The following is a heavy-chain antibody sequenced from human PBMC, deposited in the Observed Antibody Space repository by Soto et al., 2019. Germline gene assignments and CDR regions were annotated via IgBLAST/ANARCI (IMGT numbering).Heavy chain of an antibody. V-gene: IGHV1-69*08. J-gene: IGHJ1*01. D-gene: IGHD2-15*01. CDR3: ARDCSGGSCTALLGYFQH. CDR2: IIPILGIA. CDR1: GGTFSSYT. Sequence: QVQLVQSGAEVKKPGSSVKVSCKASGGTFSSYTISWVRQAPGQGLEWMGRIIPILGIANYAQKFQGRVTITADKSTSTAYMELRSLRSEDTAVYYCARDCSGGSCTALLGYFQHWGQGTLVTVSS.